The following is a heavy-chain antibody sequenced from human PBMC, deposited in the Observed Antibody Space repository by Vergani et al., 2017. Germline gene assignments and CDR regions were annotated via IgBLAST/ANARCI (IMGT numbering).Heavy chain of an antibody. CDR2: IYSGNET. J-gene: IGHJ5*02. CDR1: GSTVSGNY. CDR3: ARGNYDGSGTYVDP. D-gene: IGHD3-10*01. Sequence: ELQLVESGGGLVQPGGSLRLSCAASGSTVSGNYMTWVRQAQGKGQEWVSHIYSGNETYYADFVKGRVTISRDTYKNTLHLQITILRVEDTALYYCARGNYDGSGTYVDPWGQGTLVTVSS. V-gene: IGHV3-66*02.